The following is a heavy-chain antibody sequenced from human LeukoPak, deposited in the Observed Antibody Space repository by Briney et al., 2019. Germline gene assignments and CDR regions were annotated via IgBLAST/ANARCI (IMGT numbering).Heavy chain of an antibody. CDR3: ARGDSTAFDI. J-gene: IGHJ3*02. CDR1: GGSFSGYY. CDR2: IYTSGST. Sequence: SETLSLTCAVYGGSFSGYYWSWIRQPAGKGLEWIGRIYTSGSTNYNPSLKSRVTMSVDTSKNQFSLKLSSVTAADTAVYYCARGDSTAFDIWGQGTMVTVSS. D-gene: IGHD2-21*02. V-gene: IGHV4-59*10.